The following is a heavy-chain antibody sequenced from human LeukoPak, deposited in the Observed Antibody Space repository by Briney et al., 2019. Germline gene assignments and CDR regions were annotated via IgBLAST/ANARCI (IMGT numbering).Heavy chain of an antibody. CDR2: IYYSGST. CDR1: GGSISSYY. V-gene: IGHV4-59*08. J-gene: IGHJ3*02. CDR3: ARQGDCGGDCYSEDGAFDI. Sequence: PSETLSLTCTVSGGSISSYYWSWIRQPPGKGLEWIGYIYYSGSTNYNPSLKSRVTISVDTSKNQFSLKLSSVTAADTAVYYCARQGDCGGDCYSEDGAFDIWGQGTMVTVSS. D-gene: IGHD2-21*02.